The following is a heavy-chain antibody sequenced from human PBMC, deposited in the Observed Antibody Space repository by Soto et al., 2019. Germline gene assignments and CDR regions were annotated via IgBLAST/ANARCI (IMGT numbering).Heavy chain of an antibody. V-gene: IGHV5-10-1*01. CDR3: ARQIYDSDTGPNFQYYFDS. CDR1: GYSFAGYW. CDR2: IDPSDSQT. D-gene: IGHD3-22*01. Sequence: PGESLKISCKGSGYSFAGYWITWVRQKPGKGLEWMGRIDPSDSQTYYSPSFRGHVTISATKSITTVFLQWSSLRASDTAMYYCARQIYDSDTGPNFQYYFDSWGQGAPVTVSS. J-gene: IGHJ4*02.